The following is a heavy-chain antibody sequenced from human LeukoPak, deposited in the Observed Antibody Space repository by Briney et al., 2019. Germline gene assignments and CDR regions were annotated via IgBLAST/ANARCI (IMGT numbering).Heavy chain of an antibody. CDR1: GFTFDDYG. D-gene: IGHD6-13*01. J-gene: IGHJ4*02. CDR2: INWNGGST. CDR3: ARATYSSSWYGSVY. V-gene: IGHV3-20*04. Sequence: GGSLRLSCAASGFTFDDYGMSWVRQAPGKGPEWVSGINWNGGSTGYADSVKGRFTISRDNAKNSLYLQMNSLRAEDTALYYCARATYSSSWYGSVYWGQGTLVTVSS.